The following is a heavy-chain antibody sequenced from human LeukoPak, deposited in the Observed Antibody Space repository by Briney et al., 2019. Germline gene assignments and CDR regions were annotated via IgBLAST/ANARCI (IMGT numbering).Heavy chain of an antibody. CDR3: ARWSAAYYYGSGSYFY. D-gene: IGHD3-10*01. CDR2: INHSGST. V-gene: IGHV4-34*01. CDR1: GGSFRGYY. Sequence: PLEPLSLTCAVYGGSFRGYYWSWIGQPPGKGLDWIGEINHSGSTNYNPSLKSRVTISVDTSKNQFSLKLSSVTAADTAVYYCARWSAAYYYGSGSYFYWGQGTLVTVSS. J-gene: IGHJ4*02.